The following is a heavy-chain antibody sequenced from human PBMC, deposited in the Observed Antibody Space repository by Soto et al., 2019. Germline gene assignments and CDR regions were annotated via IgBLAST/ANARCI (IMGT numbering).Heavy chain of an antibody. D-gene: IGHD3-3*01. J-gene: IGHJ4*02. CDR3: ARKGVAFDY. Sequence: GGSLRLSCAASGFTFSSYSMNWVRQAPGKGLEWISYISTTSSSIYYADSVKGRFTISRDNAKNSLFLQMNSLRDEDTAVYYCARKGVAFDYWGQGALVTVYS. CDR1: GFTFSSYS. CDR2: ISTTSSSI. V-gene: IGHV3-48*02.